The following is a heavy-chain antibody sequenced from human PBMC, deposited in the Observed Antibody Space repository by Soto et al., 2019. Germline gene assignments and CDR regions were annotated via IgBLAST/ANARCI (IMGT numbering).Heavy chain of an antibody. J-gene: IGHJ6*03. CDR2: ISSSSSYI. CDR3: ACPEYCSSTSCSYYYYMDV. V-gene: IGHV3-21*01. D-gene: IGHD2-2*01. CDR1: GFTFSSYS. Sequence: EVQLVESGGGLVKPGGSLRLSCAASGFTFSSYSMNWVRQAPGKGLEWVSSISSSSSYIYYADSVKGRFTISRDNAKNSLYLQMNSLRAEDTAVYYCACPEYCSSTSCSYYYYMDVWGKGTTVTVSS.